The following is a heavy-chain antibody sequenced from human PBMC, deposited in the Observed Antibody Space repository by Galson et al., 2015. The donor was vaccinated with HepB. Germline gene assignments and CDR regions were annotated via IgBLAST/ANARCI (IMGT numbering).Heavy chain of an antibody. D-gene: IGHD2-15*01. CDR1: GFTFSSYA. J-gene: IGHJ4*02. V-gene: IGHV3-30*04. Sequence: SLRLSCAASGFTFSSYAMHWVRQAPGKGLEWVAVISHDGSNKYYADSVKGRFTISRDNSKNTLYLQMNSLRAEDTAVYYCARDFPYCSGGSCYWGYFDYWGQGTLVTVSS. CDR2: ISHDGSNK. CDR3: ARDFPYCSGGSCYWGYFDY.